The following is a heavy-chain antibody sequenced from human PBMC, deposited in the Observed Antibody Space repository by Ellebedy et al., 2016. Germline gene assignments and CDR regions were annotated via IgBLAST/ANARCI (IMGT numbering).Heavy chain of an antibody. CDR3: AREWFNWFDP. Sequence: GGSLRLXXITSGYTFSAYGIHWVRLLPGTGLAWVAYIGADPSTKRYADSVRGRVTVSRDNSRNTLYLEISSLRDDDTAVYYCAREWFNWFDPWGRGTLVTVSS. D-gene: IGHD3-22*01. V-gene: IGHV3-30*02. J-gene: IGHJ5*02. CDR1: GYTFSAYG. CDR2: IGADPSTK.